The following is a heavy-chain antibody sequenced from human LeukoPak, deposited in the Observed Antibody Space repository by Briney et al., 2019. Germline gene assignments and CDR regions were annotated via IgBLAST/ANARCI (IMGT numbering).Heavy chain of an antibody. CDR2: INHSGST. D-gene: IGHD5/OR15-5a*01. V-gene: IGHV4-34*01. CDR1: GGSFSGYY. CDR3: ARGRLSGYLDY. Sequence: SETLSLTCAVYGGSFSGYYWSWIRQPPGKGLEWIGEINHSGSTNYNPSLKSRVTISVDTSKNQFTLKLSSVTAADTAVYYCARGRLSGYLDYWGQGTLVTLSS. J-gene: IGHJ4*02.